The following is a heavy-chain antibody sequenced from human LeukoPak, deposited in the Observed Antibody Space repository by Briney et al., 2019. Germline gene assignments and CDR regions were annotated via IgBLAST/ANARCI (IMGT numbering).Heavy chain of an antibody. Sequence: GGSLRLPCAASGFTFSNAWMSWVRQAPGKGLEWVGRIKSKTDGGTTDYAAPVKGRFTISRDDSKNTLYLQMNSPKTEDTAVYYCTTDWHYYDSSGYYYGIDYWGQGTLVTVSS. CDR2: IKSKTDGGTT. V-gene: IGHV3-15*01. CDR1: GFTFSNAW. J-gene: IGHJ4*02. CDR3: TTDWHYYDSSGYYYGIDY. D-gene: IGHD3-22*01.